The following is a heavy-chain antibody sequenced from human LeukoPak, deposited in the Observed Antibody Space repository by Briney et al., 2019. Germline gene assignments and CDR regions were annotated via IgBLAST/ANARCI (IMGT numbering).Heavy chain of an antibody. V-gene: IGHV4-4*07. CDR3: ARNPGGGYDFWSGSINYYYGMDV. J-gene: IGHJ6*02. CDR1: GGSISSYY. Sequence: SETLSLTCTVSGGSISSYYWSWIRQPAGKGLEWIGRIYTSGSTNYNPSLKSRVTMSVDTSKNQFSLKLSSVTAADTAVYYCARNPGGGYDFWSGSINYYYGMDVWGQGTTVTVSS. CDR2: IYTSGST. D-gene: IGHD3-3*01.